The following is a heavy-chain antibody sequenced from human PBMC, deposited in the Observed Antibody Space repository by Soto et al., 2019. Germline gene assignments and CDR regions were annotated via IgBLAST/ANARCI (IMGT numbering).Heavy chain of an antibody. CDR1: GGSFSGYY. CDR2: INHSGST. J-gene: IGHJ4*02. CDR3: ARGGSEYSSSSGSYSELDY. Sequence: SETLSLTCAVYGGSFSGYYWSWIRQPPGKGLEWIGEINHSGSTNYNPSLKSRVTISVDTSKNQFSLKLSSVTAADTAVYYCARGGSEYSSSSGSYSELDYWGQGTLVTVSS. V-gene: IGHV4-34*01. D-gene: IGHD6-6*01.